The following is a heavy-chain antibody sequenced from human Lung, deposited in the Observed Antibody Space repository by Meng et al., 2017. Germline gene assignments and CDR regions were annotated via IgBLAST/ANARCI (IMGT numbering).Heavy chain of an antibody. J-gene: IGHJ4*02. CDR3: ARDEDISAAGKLFGDY. Sequence: QVQLVQSGPEVKQPGASVKLACKPSGYTFAAYGIHWLRQAPGQGLEWMGRIDPNNDHTQYAQNFQGRVTMTSDTSISTVYMELNGLRSDDTAVYYCARDEDISAAGKLFGDYWGQGTLVTVSS. CDR2: IDPNNDHT. D-gene: IGHD6-13*01. CDR1: GYTFAAYG. V-gene: IGHV1-2*06.